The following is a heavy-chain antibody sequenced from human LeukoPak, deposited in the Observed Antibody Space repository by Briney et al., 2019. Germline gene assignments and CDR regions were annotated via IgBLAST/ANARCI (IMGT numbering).Heavy chain of an antibody. V-gene: IGHV4-59*11. J-gene: IGHJ4*02. CDR3: ARGAGWYDY. D-gene: IGHD6-19*01. Sequence: SETLSLTCAVSGGSISSHYWSWLRQPPGEGLECIAYIHYTGRTNHNPSLKGRVTISVDTSNSQFSLNLNSVTAADTAVYYCARGAGWYDYWGQGTLVTVSS. CDR2: IHYTGRT. CDR1: GGSISSHY.